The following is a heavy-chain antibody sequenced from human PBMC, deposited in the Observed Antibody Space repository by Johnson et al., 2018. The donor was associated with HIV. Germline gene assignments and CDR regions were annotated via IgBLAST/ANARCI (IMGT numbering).Heavy chain of an antibody. Sequence: VQLVESGGGLVQPGGSLRLSCSASGFTFSSSAMSWVRQAPGQGLESVSVVYSGATTHSADSVKGRSTISRDNSKNTLYLQMNSLRAEDTAVYYCARDNEDIVLVGAFDIWGQGTMVTVSS. J-gene: IGHJ3*02. V-gene: IGHV3-66*02. CDR2: VYSGATT. CDR1: GFTFSSSA. CDR3: ARDNEDIVLVGAFDI. D-gene: IGHD2-8*02.